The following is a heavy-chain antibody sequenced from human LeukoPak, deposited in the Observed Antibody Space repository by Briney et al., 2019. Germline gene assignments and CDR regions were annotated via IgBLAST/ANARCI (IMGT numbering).Heavy chain of an antibody. D-gene: IGHD3-16*01. CDR2: ISGSGDST. CDR1: GFRFSDYW. J-gene: IGHJ4*02. V-gene: IGHV3-23*01. CDR3: AKVLGNYFDY. Sequence: GGSLRLSCAASGFRFSDYWMTWVRQAPGKGLEWVSAISGSGDSTYYADSVKGRFTISRDNSKNTLYLQMNSLRAEDTAVYYCAKVLGNYFDYWGQGTLVTVSS.